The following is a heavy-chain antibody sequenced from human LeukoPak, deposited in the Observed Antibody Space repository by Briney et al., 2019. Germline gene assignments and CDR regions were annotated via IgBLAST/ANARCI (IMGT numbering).Heavy chain of an antibody. Sequence: PGGSLRLSCEASGFTFSSYWMSWVRQAPGKGLEWVANIKQDGSEKYYVDSVKGRFTISRDNAKNSLYLQMNSLRAEDTAVYYCARDESARSYYYYYYMDVWGKGTTVTISS. CDR3: ARDESARSYYYYYYMDV. CDR2: IKQDGSEK. J-gene: IGHJ6*03. CDR1: GFTFSSYW. V-gene: IGHV3-7*01. D-gene: IGHD2-21*01.